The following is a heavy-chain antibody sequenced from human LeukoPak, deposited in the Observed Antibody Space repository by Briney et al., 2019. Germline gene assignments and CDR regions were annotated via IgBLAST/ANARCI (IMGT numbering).Heavy chain of an antibody. V-gene: IGHV4-39*07. Sequence: SETLSLTCTVSGGSISSSSYYWGWIRQPPGKGLECIGSVYYSGNTYYNPSLKSRVTISVDTSKNQFSLKLSSVTAADTAVYYCARAVTSSSSWYKWVNWFDPWGQGTLVTVSS. CDR2: VYYSGNT. D-gene: IGHD6-13*01. J-gene: IGHJ5*02. CDR3: ARAVTSSSSWYKWVNWFDP. CDR1: GGSISSSSYY.